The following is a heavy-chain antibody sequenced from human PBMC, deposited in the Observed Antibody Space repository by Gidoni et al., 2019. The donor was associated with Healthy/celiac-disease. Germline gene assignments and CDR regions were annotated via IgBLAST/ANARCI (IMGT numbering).Heavy chain of an antibody. J-gene: IGHJ5*02. CDR3: ARLRHNCFDP. Sequence: EVQLVESGGGWVERGGSLRLSCAASGFSFSRYRMNWVGQAPGKGLEWVSYISSSSSTIYYADSVKGRFTISRDHAKNSLYLQMNSLRDEDTAVYYCARLRHNCFDPWGQGTLVTVSS. CDR2: ISSSSSTI. CDR1: GFSFSRYR. V-gene: IGHV3-48*02.